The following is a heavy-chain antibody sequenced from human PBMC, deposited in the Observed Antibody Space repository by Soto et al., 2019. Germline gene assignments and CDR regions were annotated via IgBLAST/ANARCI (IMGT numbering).Heavy chain of an antibody. Sequence: AGTLSLTCAVSGCSISSSSWRRLVRQPPGKGLEWIGEIYHSGSTNYNPSLKSRVTISVDKSKNQFSLKLSSVTAADTAVYYCARDARDCISTSCYFYYGMDVWGQGT. CDR2: IYHSGST. V-gene: IGHV4-4*02. CDR1: GCSISSSSW. D-gene: IGHD2-2*01. J-gene: IGHJ6*02. CDR3: ARDARDCISTSCYFYYGMDV.